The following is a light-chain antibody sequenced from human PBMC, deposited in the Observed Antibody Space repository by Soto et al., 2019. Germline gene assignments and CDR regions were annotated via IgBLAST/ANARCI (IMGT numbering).Light chain of an antibody. CDR3: RSLHRFPPS. Sequence: IQLTQSPSSLSASVGDRVTITCRASQDISSYLAWYQQKPGKAPKLLIYLASTLHSGVPSSFSGSGSGTDFSLTISSLQPEDAATYYCRSLHRFPPSFGGGTKVDSK. CDR1: QDISSY. V-gene: IGKV1-9*01. CDR2: LAS. J-gene: IGKJ4*01.